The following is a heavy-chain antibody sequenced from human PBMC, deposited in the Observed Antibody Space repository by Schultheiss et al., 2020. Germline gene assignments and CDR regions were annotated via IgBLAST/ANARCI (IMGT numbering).Heavy chain of an antibody. Sequence: GSLRLSCAASGFTFSSYAMHWVRQAPGKGLEWIGVIYHSGSTNYNPSIKRRVTISVDKSKNQFYLQLSTVTAADTAVYYCATGIGVAVRSLYDYWGQGTLVTVSS. D-gene: IGHD6-19*01. CDR3: ATGIGVAVRSLYDY. CDR1: GFTFSSYA. J-gene: IGHJ4*02. V-gene: IGHV4-4*02. CDR2: IYHSGST.